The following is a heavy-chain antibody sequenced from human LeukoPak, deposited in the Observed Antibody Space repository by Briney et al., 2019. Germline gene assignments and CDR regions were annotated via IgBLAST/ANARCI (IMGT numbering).Heavy chain of an antibody. D-gene: IGHD2-21*02. CDR3: ARPTYCGSNCYFNFDY. CDR2: IKPNSGVT. Sequence: ASVKVSCKTSGHTFATYFMHWVRQAPGQGLEWMGYIKPNSGVTNYAQKFRGRVTMTWDTSISTAYIELSELTSDDTAIYYCARPTYCGSNCYFNFDYWGQGTLVTVSS. V-gene: IGHV1-2*02. CDR1: GHTFATYF. J-gene: IGHJ4*02.